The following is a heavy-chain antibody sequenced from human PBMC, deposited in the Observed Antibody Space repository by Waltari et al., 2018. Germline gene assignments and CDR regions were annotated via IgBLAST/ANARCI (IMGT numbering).Heavy chain of an antibody. V-gene: IGHV1-2*06. CDR2: IEPNTGDK. D-gene: IGHD3-3*02. CDR1: GYRFTVYY. J-gene: IGHJ6*04. CDR3: TRFIFGMVEGLDV. Sequence: QEQLVQSGVEVKKPGASVKVSCKASGYRFTVYYIHCVRQAPGQGVGGMGRIEPNTGDKDFAQQFQGRVTMTRATAISTVYMELSSLRSDDTAVYYCTRFIFGMVEGLDVWGKGTSVTVSS.